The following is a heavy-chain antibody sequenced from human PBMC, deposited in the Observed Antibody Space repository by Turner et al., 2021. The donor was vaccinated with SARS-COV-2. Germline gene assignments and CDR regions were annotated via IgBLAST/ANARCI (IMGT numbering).Heavy chain of an antibody. CDR2: ISSSSSYI. CDR1: GVTFSSYT. J-gene: IGHJ5*02. V-gene: IGHV3-21*01. D-gene: IGHD3-22*01. CDR3: ARGTYYYDSSVYSGTNWFDP. Sequence: EVQLAESGGGLVKPGGSLRLSCAASGVTFSSYTMYWVRQAPGNGLEWVSSISSSSSYIYYADSVKGRFTISRDNAKNSLYLQMHSLRAEDTAVYYCARGTYYYDSSVYSGTNWFDPWGQGTLVTVSS.